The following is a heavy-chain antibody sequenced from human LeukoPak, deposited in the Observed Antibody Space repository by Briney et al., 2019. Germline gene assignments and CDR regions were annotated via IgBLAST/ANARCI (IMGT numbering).Heavy chain of an antibody. J-gene: IGHJ4*02. Sequence: GGSLRLSCAAPGFTFTTYWMSWVRQAPGKGLEWVANINQDGSEKYFVDSVKGQFTISRDNAKNSLYLQMNSLRAEDTAVYYCALINYYDSSGYYQYYFDYWGQGTLVTVSS. D-gene: IGHD3-22*01. CDR3: ALINYYDSSGYYQYYFDY. CDR1: GFTFTTYW. CDR2: INQDGSEK. V-gene: IGHV3-7*03.